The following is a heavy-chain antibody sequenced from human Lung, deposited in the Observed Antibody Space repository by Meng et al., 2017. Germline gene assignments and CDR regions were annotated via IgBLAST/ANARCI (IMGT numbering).Heavy chain of an antibody. CDR3: ARVYYGGNANWFDP. J-gene: IGHJ5*02. CDR1: GFTFSSYG. D-gene: IGHD4-23*01. V-gene: IGHV3-33*01. Sequence: VQVVESVGGVFQPERSMTLTCAVSGFTFSSYGMHWVREGPGKGLEWVAVIWYDGSNKYYADSVKGLFTISRDNSKNTLYLQMNSLRAEDTAVYYCARVYYGGNANWFDPWGQGTLVTVS. CDR2: IWYDGSNK.